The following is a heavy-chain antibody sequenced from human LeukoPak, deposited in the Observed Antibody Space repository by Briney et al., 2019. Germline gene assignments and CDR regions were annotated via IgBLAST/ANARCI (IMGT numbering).Heavy chain of an antibody. J-gene: IGHJ4*01. D-gene: IGHD5-12*01. CDR2: IGISSGNT. Sequence: RGSLRLSCAASGFNFIDYSMNWVRQAPGKGLEWISYIGISSGNTKYADSVKGRFTISRDKARNSLYLQMNSLRVEDTAMYYCARDHRYAFDNWGHGTLVTVSS. CDR1: GFNFIDYS. CDR3: ARDHRYAFDN. V-gene: IGHV3-48*01.